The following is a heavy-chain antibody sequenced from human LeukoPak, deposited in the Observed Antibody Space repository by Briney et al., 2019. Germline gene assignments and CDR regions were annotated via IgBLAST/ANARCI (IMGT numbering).Heavy chain of an antibody. CDR3: ARDGTFDI. D-gene: IGHD6-13*01. V-gene: IGHV1-2*02. J-gene: IGHJ3*02. CDR1: GYTFTDYY. CDR2: INADSGVT. Sequence: GSVKVSCKASGYTFTDYYMHWVRQAPGQGLEWMGWINADSGVTNNPQKFQGRVTMTRDTSSSTAYMELIRLRSDDTAVYYCARDGTFDIWGQGTMVTVSS.